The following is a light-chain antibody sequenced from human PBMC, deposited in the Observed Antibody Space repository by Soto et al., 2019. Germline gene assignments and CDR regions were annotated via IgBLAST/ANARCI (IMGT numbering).Light chain of an antibody. CDR1: QSISSW. CDR2: KAS. CDR3: QQYDSYPWT. Sequence: DIQMTQSPSTLSAFVGDRVSITCRASQSISSWLAWYQQKPGKAPKLLIYKASSLESGVPSRFSGSGSGTEFTLTISSLQPDDIATYYCQQYDSYPWTFGQGTKVEI. J-gene: IGKJ1*01. V-gene: IGKV1-5*03.